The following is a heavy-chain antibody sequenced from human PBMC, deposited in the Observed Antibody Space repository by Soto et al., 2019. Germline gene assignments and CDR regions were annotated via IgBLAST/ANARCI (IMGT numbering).Heavy chain of an antibody. J-gene: IGHJ4*02. Sequence: QVQLVQSGAEVKKPGASVKVSCKASGYTFSSYRISWVRQAPGQGPEWMGWIHAYNGDTKYAQKFQDRLIMTTDTSTSTAYMEQRSLTSDDTAFYYCARADYGDDDYWGQGTLVTVSS. CDR3: ARADYGDDDY. CDR2: IHAYNGDT. D-gene: IGHD4-17*01. CDR1: GYTFSSYR. V-gene: IGHV1-18*01.